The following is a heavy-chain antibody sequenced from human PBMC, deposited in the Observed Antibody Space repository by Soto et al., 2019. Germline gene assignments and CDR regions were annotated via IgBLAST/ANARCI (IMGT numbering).Heavy chain of an antibody. J-gene: IGHJ4*02. CDR1: GFTVSSNY. V-gene: IGHV3-66*01. CDR2: IYSGGSS. CDR3: ARAWGDYSKLFDY. D-gene: IGHD4-4*01. Sequence: EVQLVESGGGLVQPGGSLRLSCAASGFTVSSNYMSWVRQAPGKGLEWVSVIYSGGSSYYADAVKGGFTISRDNSKNTLYLQMNRLRAEDTAVYYCARAWGDYSKLFDYWGQGTLVTVSS.